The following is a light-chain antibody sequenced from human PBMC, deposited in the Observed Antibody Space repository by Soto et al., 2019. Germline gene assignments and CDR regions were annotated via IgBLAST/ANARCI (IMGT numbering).Light chain of an antibody. CDR1: SSDVGGYNY. CDR3: SSYAHGSTVV. Sequence: QSVLTQPASVSGSPGQSITISCTGTSSDVGGYNYVSWYQQHPGKAPKLMIYEVSYRPSGVSNRFSGSKSGNTASLTISGLQAEDEADYYCSSYAHGSTVVFGGGTKVTVL. J-gene: IGLJ2*01. CDR2: EVS. V-gene: IGLV2-14*01.